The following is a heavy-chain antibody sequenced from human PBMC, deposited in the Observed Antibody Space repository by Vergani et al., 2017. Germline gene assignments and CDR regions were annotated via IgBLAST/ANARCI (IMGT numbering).Heavy chain of an antibody. V-gene: IGHV4-38-2*01. CDR1: GYSISSGYY. D-gene: IGHD3-22*01. J-gene: IGHJ5*02. Sequence: QVQLQESGPGLVKPSETLSLTCAVSGYSISSGYYWGWIRQPPGKGLEWIGSIYHSGGTYYNPSLKSRVTISVDTSKNQFSLKLSSVTAADTAVYYCARLYYYDSSGYYSFWFDPWGQGTLVTVSS. CDR3: ARLYYYDSSGYYSFWFDP. CDR2: IYHSGGT.